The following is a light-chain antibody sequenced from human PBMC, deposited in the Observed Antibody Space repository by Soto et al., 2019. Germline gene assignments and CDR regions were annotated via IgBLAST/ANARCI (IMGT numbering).Light chain of an antibody. J-gene: IGKJ5*01. Sequence: DIQMTQFPSTLSASVGDTVTITCRASQTISSWLAWYQQKPGKAPKLLIYKASTLKSGVPSRFSGSGSGTEFTLTISSLQPDDFATYYCQQYNNYSTFGQGTRLEI. CDR1: QTISSW. V-gene: IGKV1-5*03. CDR3: QQYNNYST. CDR2: KAS.